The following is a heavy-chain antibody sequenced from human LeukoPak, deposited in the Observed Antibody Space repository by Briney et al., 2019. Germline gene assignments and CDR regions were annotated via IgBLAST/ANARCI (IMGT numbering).Heavy chain of an antibody. Sequence: GASVKVSCKASGYTFTSYDINWVRQATGQGLEWMGWMNPNSGNTGYAQKFQGRVTITRNTSISTAYMELSSLRSEDTAVYYCARGKDYDFWSGYYMSSYYYYMDVWGKGTTVTVSS. CDR2: MNPNSGNT. J-gene: IGHJ6*03. D-gene: IGHD3-3*01. V-gene: IGHV1-8*03. CDR3: ARGKDYDFWSGYYMSSYYYYMDV. CDR1: GYTFTSYD.